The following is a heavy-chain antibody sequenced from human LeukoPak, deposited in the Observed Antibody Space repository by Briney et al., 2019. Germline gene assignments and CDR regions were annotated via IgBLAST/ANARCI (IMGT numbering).Heavy chain of an antibody. CDR3: ARVAGLGWFDP. V-gene: IGHV1-69*05. Sequence: ASVKVSCKASGGTFSSYAISWVRQAPGQGLEWMGGIIPIFGTANYAQKLQGRITMTTDTSTSTAYMELRSLRSDDTAVYYCARVAGLGWFDPWGQGTLVTVSS. CDR2: IIPIFGTA. J-gene: IGHJ5*02. CDR1: GGTFSSYA.